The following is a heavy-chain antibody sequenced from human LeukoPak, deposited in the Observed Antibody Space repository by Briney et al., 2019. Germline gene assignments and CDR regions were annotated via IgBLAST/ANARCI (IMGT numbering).Heavy chain of an antibody. Sequence: SETLSLTCAVYGGSFSSYYWSWIRQPPGKGLEWIGYIYYSGSTNYNPSLKSRVTISVDTSKNQFSLKLSSVTAADTAVYYCARRFGELFEGDAFDIWGQGTMVTVSS. CDR3: ARRFGELFEGDAFDI. D-gene: IGHD3-10*01. CDR1: GGSFSSYY. V-gene: IGHV4-59*01. J-gene: IGHJ3*02. CDR2: IYYSGST.